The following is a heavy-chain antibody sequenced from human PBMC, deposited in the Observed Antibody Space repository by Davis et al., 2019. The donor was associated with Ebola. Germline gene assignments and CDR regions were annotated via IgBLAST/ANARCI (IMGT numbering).Heavy chain of an antibody. J-gene: IGHJ4*02. CDR1: GYTFTGYY. V-gene: IGHV7-4-1*02. CDR2: INTNTGNP. D-gene: IGHD2-8*01. CDR3: ARGRMLSDY. Sequence: ASVKVSCKASGYTFTGYYIHWVRQAPGQGLEWMGWINTNTGNPTYAQGFTGRFVFSLDTSVSTAYLQISSLKAEDTAVYYCARGRMLSDYWGQGTLVTVSS.